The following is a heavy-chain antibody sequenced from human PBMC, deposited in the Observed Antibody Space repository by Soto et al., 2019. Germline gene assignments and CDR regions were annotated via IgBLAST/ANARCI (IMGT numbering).Heavy chain of an antibody. CDR1: GFTAITNY. CDR3: ARGVYYYDSSGYYGY. Sequence: PGDSLTLSSAASGFTAITNYMSWVRQTPGKGLEWVSVIYSDGFTYYADSVKGRFTISRDNSKNTLYPQMNSLRAEDTAVYYCARGVYYYDSSGYYGYWGQGT. V-gene: IGHV3-66*01. J-gene: IGHJ4*02. D-gene: IGHD3-22*01. CDR2: IYSDGFT.